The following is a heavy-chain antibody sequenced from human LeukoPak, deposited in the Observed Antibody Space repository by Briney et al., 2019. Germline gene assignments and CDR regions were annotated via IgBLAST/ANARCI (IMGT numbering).Heavy chain of an antibody. CDR1: GGSISSYY. CDR3: ARGGYYYDTFPFDY. V-gene: IGHV4-59*01. CDR2: IYYSGST. J-gene: IGHJ4*02. D-gene: IGHD3-22*01. Sequence: SETLSLTCTVSGGSISSYYWSWIRQPPGKGLEWIGYIYYSGSTNYNPSLKSRVTISVDTSKNQFSLKLSSVTAADTAVYYCARGGYYYDTFPFDYWGQGTLVTVSS.